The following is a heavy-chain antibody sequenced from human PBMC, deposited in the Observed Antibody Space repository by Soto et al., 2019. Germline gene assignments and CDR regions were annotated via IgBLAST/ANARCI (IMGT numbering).Heavy chain of an antibody. CDR3: ARHPRTGWAFDI. J-gene: IGHJ3*02. CDR2: ISAYNGNT. Sequence: ASAKVSCKASGYTFTSYGISWVRQAPGQGLEWMGWISAYNGNTNYAQKLQGRVTMTTDTSTSTAYMELRSLRSDDTAVYYCARHPRTGWAFDIWGQGTMVTVSS. CDR1: GYTFTSYG. D-gene: IGHD1-1*01. V-gene: IGHV1-18*01.